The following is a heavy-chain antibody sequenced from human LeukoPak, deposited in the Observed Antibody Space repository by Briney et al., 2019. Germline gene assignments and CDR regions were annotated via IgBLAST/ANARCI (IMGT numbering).Heavy chain of an antibody. CDR2: ISHSEST. D-gene: IGHD3-9*01. J-gene: IGHJ4*02. CDR1: GGSISSGGYY. CDR3: ARVGYYDILTGFDY. Sequence: SETLSLTCTVSGGSISSGGYYWSWIRQHPGKGLEWIGDISHSESTYYNPSLKSRVSISVDTSKNQFSLNLSSVTAADTAVYYCARVGYYDILTGFDYWGQGTLVTVSS. V-gene: IGHV4-31*03.